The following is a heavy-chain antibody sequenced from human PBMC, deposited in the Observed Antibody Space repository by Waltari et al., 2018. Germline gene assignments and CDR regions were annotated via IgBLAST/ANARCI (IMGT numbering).Heavy chain of an antibody. CDR3: AKGSGIEVVVAGTPPIDY. CDR1: GLTFSGFA. V-gene: IGHV3-23*04. J-gene: IGHJ4*02. D-gene: IGHD2-15*01. Sequence: EVQLVEYGGGLVRPGESLRLSCAASGLTFSGFAMSWVRQAPGKGLEWVSVSSGSGDTTYYAGSVKGRFTVSRDNSQNTLFLQMNRLTAEDTAVYYCAKGSGIEVVVAGTPPIDYWGQGTLVTVSS. CDR2: SSGSGDTT.